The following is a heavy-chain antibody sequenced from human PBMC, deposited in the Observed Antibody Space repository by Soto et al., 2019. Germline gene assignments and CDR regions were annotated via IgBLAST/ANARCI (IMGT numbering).Heavy chain of an antibody. CDR1: GCNFSSYG. Sequence: GGSLRLSCAASGCNFSSYGMNWVRQAPGKGLEWVAVIWFDGSNKYYADSVKGRFTISRDNSKNTLFLQMNSLRAEDTAVYYSARHRQLGNYDYWGQGTLVTVSS. D-gene: IGHD6-13*01. V-gene: IGHV3-33*01. J-gene: IGHJ4*02. CDR2: IWFDGSNK. CDR3: ARHRQLGNYDY.